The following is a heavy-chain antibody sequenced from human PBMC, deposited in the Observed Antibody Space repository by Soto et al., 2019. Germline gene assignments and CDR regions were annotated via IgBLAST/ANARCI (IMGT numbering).Heavy chain of an antibody. CDR2: ISDNGRNK. CDR1: GFTFSSYA. Sequence: QVQLVESGGGVVQTGRSLRLSCAASGFTFSSYAMHWVRQAPGKGLEWVAVISDNGRNKYYADSVKGRFTISRDNSKNTLYLQMISLRTEVTAVYYCARESDCMDFWGQGTTLTVSS. V-gene: IGHV3-30*04. CDR3: ARESDCMDF. J-gene: IGHJ6*02.